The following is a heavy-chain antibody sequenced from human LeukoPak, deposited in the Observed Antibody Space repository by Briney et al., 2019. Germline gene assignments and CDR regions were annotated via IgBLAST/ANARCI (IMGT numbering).Heavy chain of an antibody. CDR1: GGSISSSNW. J-gene: IGHJ4*02. Sequence: SETLSLTCAVSGGSISSSNWWSWVRQPPGKGLEWIGEIYHSGSTNYNPSLKSRVTISVDKSKNQFSLKLSSVTAADTAVYYCASPQYSSGGYGDGYWGQGTLVTVSS. D-gene: IGHD6-19*01. CDR2: IYHSGST. V-gene: IGHV4-4*02. CDR3: ASPQYSSGGYGDGY.